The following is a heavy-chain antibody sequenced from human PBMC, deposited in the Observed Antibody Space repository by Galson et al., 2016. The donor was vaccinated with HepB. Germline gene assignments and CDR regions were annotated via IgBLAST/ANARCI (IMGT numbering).Heavy chain of an antibody. CDR2: ITSSSDTM. Sequence: SLRLSCAASGFIFSVYNMNWARQAPGKGLEWIAWITSSSDTMYYADSVKGRFTISRDNAKSSLYLKMNSLRDEDTAVYYCARDDYFRLGYWGQGTLVTVSS. D-gene: IGHD3-16*01. V-gene: IGHV3-48*02. J-gene: IGHJ4*02. CDR1: GFIFSVYN. CDR3: ARDDYFRLGY.